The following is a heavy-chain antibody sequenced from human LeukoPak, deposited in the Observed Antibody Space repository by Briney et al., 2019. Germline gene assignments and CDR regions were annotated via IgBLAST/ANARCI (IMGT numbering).Heavy chain of an antibody. Sequence: GGSLRVSCAASGSTFSSYWMSWVRQAPGKGLEWVANIKQDGSEKYYVDSVKGRFTISRDNAKNSLYLQMNSLRAEDTAVYYCARERITYYYDSSGYTFDYWGQGTLVTVSS. D-gene: IGHD3-22*01. CDR2: IKQDGSEK. CDR1: GSTFSSYW. J-gene: IGHJ4*02. CDR3: ARERITYYYDSSGYTFDY. V-gene: IGHV3-7*01.